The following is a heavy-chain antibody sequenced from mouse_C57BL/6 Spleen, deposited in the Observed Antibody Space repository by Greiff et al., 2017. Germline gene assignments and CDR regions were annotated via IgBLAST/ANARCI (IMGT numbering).Heavy chain of an antibody. CDR1: GYTFTDYE. J-gene: IGHJ1*03. V-gene: IGHV1-15*01. CDR3: TREGRFNYYVSSYPYWYFDV. D-gene: IGHD1-1*01. CDR2: IDPETGGT. Sequence: QVQLQQSGAELVRPGASVTLSCKASGYTFTDYEMHWVKQTPVHGLEWIGAIDPETGGTAYNQKFKGKAILTADKSSSTAYMELRSRTSEDSAVXYCTREGRFNYYVSSYPYWYFDVWGTGTTVTVSS.